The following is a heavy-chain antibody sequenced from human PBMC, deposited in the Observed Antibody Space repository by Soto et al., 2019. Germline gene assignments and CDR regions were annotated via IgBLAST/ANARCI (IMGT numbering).Heavy chain of an antibody. Sequence: QVQLVQSGAEVKKPGSSVKVSCKASGGTFSSYAISWVRQAPGQGLEWMGGIIPIFGTANYAQKFQGRGTITADESTRTPHMELSGLRSEDTAVYSCARPVPTAVYYYGMVVWGQGPTVTVAS. CDR3: ARPVPTAVYYYGMVV. CDR2: IIPIFGTA. J-gene: IGHJ6*02. CDR1: GGTFSSYA. V-gene: IGHV1-69*12. D-gene: IGHD2-2*01.